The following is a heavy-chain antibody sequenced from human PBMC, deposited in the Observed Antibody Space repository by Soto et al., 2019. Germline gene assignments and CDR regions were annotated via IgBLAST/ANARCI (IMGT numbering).Heavy chain of an antibody. CDR2: IFHTGKT. CDR3: AALDGALDY. J-gene: IGHJ4*02. CDR1: GDAFSSYY. D-gene: IGHD3-10*01. V-gene: IGHV4-59*01. Sequence: SGTLSLTCTVSGDAFSSYYWTWIRKPPGKRLEWVAYIFHTGKTNYNPSLKSRVTISVDTAKNQFSLKLRSVTPADTDGYCCAALDGALDYWGPGTLVTVSS.